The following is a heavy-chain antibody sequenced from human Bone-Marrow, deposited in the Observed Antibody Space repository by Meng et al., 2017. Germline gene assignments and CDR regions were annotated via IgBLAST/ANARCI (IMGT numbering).Heavy chain of an antibody. CDR1: GYTFTGYY. J-gene: IGHJ6*02. Sequence: ASVKVSCKASGYTFTGYYMHWVRQAPGQGLEWMGWINPNSGGTNYAQKFQGRVTMTRDTSISTAYMELSRLRSDDPAVYYCARGAASDGDYANYYYYGMDVWGQGTTVTVSS. CDR2: INPNSGGT. D-gene: IGHD4-17*01. CDR3: ARGAASDGDYANYYYYGMDV. V-gene: IGHV1-2*02.